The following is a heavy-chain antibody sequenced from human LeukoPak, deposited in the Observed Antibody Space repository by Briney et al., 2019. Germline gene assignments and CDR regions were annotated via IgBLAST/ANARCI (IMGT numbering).Heavy chain of an antibody. CDR3: AREGRAAAVVWFDP. J-gene: IGHJ5*02. Sequence: PSETLSLTCTVSGGSISSYYWSWIRQPPGKGLEWIGYIYYSGSTNYNPSLKSRVTISVDTSKNQFSLKLSSVTAADTAVYYCAREGRAAAVVWFDPWGQGTLVTVSS. CDR2: IYYSGST. V-gene: IGHV4-59*12. CDR1: GGSISSYY. D-gene: IGHD6-13*01.